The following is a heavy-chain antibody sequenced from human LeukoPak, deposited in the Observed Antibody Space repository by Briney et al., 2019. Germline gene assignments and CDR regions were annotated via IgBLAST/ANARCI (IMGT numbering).Heavy chain of an antibody. D-gene: IGHD6-13*01. CDR1: GFTFSSYE. CDR2: ISSSGSSI. V-gene: IGHV3-48*03. J-gene: IGHJ4*02. CDR3: AREGRIAAAGLDY. Sequence: GGSLRLSCAASGFTFSSYEMNWVRQATGKGLEWVSYISSSGSSIYYADSVRGRFTISKDNAKNSLFLQMNSLRAEDTAVYYCAREGRIAAAGLDYWGQGTLVAVSS.